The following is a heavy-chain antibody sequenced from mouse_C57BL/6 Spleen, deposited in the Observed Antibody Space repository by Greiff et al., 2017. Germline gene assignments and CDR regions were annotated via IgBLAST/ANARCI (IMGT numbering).Heavy chain of an antibody. V-gene: IGHV1-81*01. D-gene: IGHD3-3*01. J-gene: IGHJ3*01. Sequence: VQLQQSGAELARPGASVKLSCKASGYTFTSYGISWVKQRTGQGLEWIGEIYPRSGNTYYNEKFKGKATLTADKSSSTAYMELRSLTSEDSAVYFCASRESFAYWGQGTLVTVSA. CDR3: ASRESFAY. CDR2: IYPRSGNT. CDR1: GYTFTSYG.